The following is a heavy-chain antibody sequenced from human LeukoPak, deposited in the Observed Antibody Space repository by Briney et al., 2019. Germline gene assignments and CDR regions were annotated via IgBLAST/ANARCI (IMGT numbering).Heavy chain of an antibody. CDR3: ARGRDGYNGDYYYMDV. CDR2: IYHSGST. J-gene: IGHJ6*03. D-gene: IGHD5-24*01. V-gene: IGHV4-4*02. Sequence: PSETLSLTCGVSGGSISSSYWWSWVRQPPGKGLEWIGEIYHSGSTNYNPSLKSRVTISVDTSKNQFSLRLSSVTAADTAVYYCARGRDGYNGDYYYMDVWGKGTTVTISS. CDR1: GGSISSSYW.